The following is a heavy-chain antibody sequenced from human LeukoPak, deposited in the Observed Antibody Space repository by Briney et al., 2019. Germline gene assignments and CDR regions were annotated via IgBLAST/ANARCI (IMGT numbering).Heavy chain of an antibody. J-gene: IGHJ4*02. CDR3: ARGYSSSYRIDY. V-gene: IGHV3-74*01. CDR1: GFTFSNYW. D-gene: IGHD6-6*01. Sequence: GGSLRLSCAASGFTFSNYWMHWVRQAPGKGLVWVSRINTDGSSTTYADSVKGRFTISRDNTKNTLYLQMNSLSAEDTAVYYCARGYSSSYRIDYWGQGTLVTVSS. CDR2: INTDGSST.